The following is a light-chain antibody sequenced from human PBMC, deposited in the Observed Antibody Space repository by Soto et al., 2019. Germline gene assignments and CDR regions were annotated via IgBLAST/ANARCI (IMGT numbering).Light chain of an antibody. V-gene: IGKV3-20*01. CDR3: HHYGRSAIFT. CDR2: GVS. Sequence: EIVMTQSPGTLSLSPGERATLSGRPSQRFASNSLAWYQQRPGQAPRLLMDGVSSRSAGIPDRFSGSGFGTDFTLTISRLEPEDFAVYYCHHYGRSAIFTFGPGTTVDIK. J-gene: IGKJ3*01. CDR1: QRFASNS.